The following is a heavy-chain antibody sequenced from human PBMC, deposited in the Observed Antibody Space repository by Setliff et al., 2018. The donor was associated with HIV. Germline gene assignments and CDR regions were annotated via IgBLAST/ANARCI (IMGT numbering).Heavy chain of an antibody. J-gene: IGHJ6*03. Sequence: SETLSLTCTVSNDSISTYYWSWVRQPPGKGLEWIGYVYFTGSTTYNPSLESRVAISVDTSRNQFSLRLNSVTAADTAIYYCARLGLFSYYYYYMDVWGKGTTVTVSS. V-gene: IGHV4-59*12. CDR1: NDSISTYY. CDR2: VYFTGST. CDR3: ARLGLFSYYYYYMDV.